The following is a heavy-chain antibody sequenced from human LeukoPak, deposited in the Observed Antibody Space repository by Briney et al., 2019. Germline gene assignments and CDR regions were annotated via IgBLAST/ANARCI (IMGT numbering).Heavy chain of an antibody. CDR1: GFTFSSYW. V-gene: IGHV3-7*03. CDR3: ARDPYSSRFPGFDP. D-gene: IGHD6-13*01. CDR2: IKQDGSEK. Sequence: GGSLRLSCAASGFTFSSYWMTWVRQAPGKGLEWVANIKQDGSEKYYVDSVKGRFTISRDNAKNSLYLQMNSLRAEDTAVYYCARDPYSSRFPGFDPWGQGTLVTVSS. J-gene: IGHJ5*02.